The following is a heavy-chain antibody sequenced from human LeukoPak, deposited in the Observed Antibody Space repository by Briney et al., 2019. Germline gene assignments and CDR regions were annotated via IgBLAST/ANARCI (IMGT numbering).Heavy chain of an antibody. Sequence: GGSLRLSCAASGFTVSSNYMSWVRQAPGKGLEWVSVIYSGGSTYYADSVKGRFTISRDNSKNTLYLQMNSLRAEDTAVYYCAKAGDSGYVLYYFDHWGQGTLVTVSS. D-gene: IGHD5-12*01. J-gene: IGHJ4*02. V-gene: IGHV3-53*01. CDR3: AKAGDSGYVLYYFDH. CDR1: GFTVSSNY. CDR2: IYSGGST.